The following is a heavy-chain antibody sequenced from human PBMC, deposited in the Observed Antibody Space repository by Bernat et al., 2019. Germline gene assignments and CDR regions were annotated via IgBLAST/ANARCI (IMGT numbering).Heavy chain of an antibody. V-gene: IGHV3-53*05. CDR1: GFSVSSNY. CDR3: ARGGYYSHMDV. Sequence: EVQLVETGGGLIQPGGSLGLSCEASGFSVSSNYMSWVRQAPGKGLEWVSTFYSGDSTYYADSVKGRFTIPRDNSKNTLYLQMNSLRVEDTAVYFCARGGYYSHMDVWGKGTTVTVSS. J-gene: IGHJ6*03. CDR2: FYSGDST.